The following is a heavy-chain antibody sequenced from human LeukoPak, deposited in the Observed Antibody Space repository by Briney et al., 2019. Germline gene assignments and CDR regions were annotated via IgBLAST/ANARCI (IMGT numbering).Heavy chain of an antibody. Sequence: GESLKISCKGSGYRFTNYWIGWVRQMPGKGLEWMGFIYPRDSRTTYSPSFQGQVTISADRSISTAYIQWSSLKASDTAMYYCAKGGDGRDFLLYWGQGALVTVSS. CDR1: GYRFTNYW. D-gene: IGHD5-24*01. V-gene: IGHV5-51*01. J-gene: IGHJ4*02. CDR2: IYPRDSRT. CDR3: AKGGDGRDFLLY.